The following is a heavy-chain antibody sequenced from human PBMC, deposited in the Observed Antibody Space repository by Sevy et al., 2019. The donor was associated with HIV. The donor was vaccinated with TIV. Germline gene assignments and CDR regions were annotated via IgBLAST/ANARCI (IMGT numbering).Heavy chain of an antibody. J-gene: IGHJ6*02. V-gene: IGHV3-7*01. D-gene: IGHD2-15*01. Sequence: GGSLRLSCAASGFTFRSYWMSWVRQAPVKGLEWVANIMQDGSEIYYVDSVKGRFTISRDNAKNSMYLQINSLRAEDTAVYYCARDRDIQRGRSGMDVWGQGTTVTVSS. CDR1: GFTFRSYW. CDR3: ARDRDIQRGRSGMDV. CDR2: IMQDGSEI.